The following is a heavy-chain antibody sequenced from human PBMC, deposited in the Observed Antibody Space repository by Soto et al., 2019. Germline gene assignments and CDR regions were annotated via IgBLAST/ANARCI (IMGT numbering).Heavy chain of an antibody. CDR1: GFTFSNYA. D-gene: IGHD2-15*01. V-gene: IGHV3-23*01. CDR3: AKKRMPASLAREFDS. CDR2: ISGGGGFT. Sequence: EVQLLESGGGLGQPGGSLRLSCAASGFTFSNYAMTWFRQAPGKGLEWVSVISGGGGFTYYAASVKGQFTISRDNSKNTLYLQMNSLRAEDTAVYYCAKKRMPASLAREFDSWGQGTLVPVSS. J-gene: IGHJ4*02.